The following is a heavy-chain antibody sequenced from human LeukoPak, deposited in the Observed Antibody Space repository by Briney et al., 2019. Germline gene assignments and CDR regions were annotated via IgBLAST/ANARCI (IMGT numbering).Heavy chain of an antibody. J-gene: IGHJ4*02. CDR1: GFTFSSYA. CDR2: ICGCGGST. D-gene: IGHD3-10*01. V-gene: IGHV3-23*01. CDR3: ASGSEYYYGSGSYPTYYFDY. Sequence: GSLRLSFSASGFTFSSYAISWVRQAPGKGVELVSAICGCGGSTYYADSVKGRFTISRDNSKNTLYLQMNSLRAEDTAVYYCASGSEYYYGSGSYPTYYFDYWGQGTLVTVSS.